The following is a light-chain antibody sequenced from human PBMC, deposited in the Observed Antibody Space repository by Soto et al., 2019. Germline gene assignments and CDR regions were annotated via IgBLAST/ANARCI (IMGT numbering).Light chain of an antibody. J-gene: IGKJ3*01. V-gene: IGKV3-20*01. CDR2: GAS. CDR1: QSVSSSY. Sequence: EIVLTQSPGPLSLSPGERATLSCRASQSVSSSYLAWYQQKPGQAPRLLIYGASSRATGIPDRFSGSGSGTDFTLTISRLEPEDFAVYYGQQYDSSPVTFGPGTIVDIK. CDR3: QQYDSSPVT.